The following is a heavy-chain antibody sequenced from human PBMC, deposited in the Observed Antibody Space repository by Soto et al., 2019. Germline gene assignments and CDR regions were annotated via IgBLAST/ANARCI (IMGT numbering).Heavy chain of an antibody. Sequence: ASVKVSCKASGYTFTSYDINWVRQATGQGLEWMGWMNPNSGNTGYAQKFQGRVTMTTDKSISTAYMELSSLRSEDTAVYYCATTSNWNYAPGWFDPWGQGTLVTVSS. D-gene: IGHD1-7*01. J-gene: IGHJ5*02. V-gene: IGHV1-8*01. CDR2: MNPNSGNT. CDR1: GYTFTSYD. CDR3: ATTSNWNYAPGWFDP.